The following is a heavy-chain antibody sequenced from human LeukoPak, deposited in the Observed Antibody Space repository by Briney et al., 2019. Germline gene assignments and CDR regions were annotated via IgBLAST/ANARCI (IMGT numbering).Heavy chain of an antibody. Sequence: PSDTLSLTCTVSGGSISSYYWRWIRQPAGRGLEWIGYIYTSGSTNYNPSFKSGGPISVDTPKNQFSLKLSSVTAADTAVYYCARGAHSPTYYDFWSGYYIPWYFDYWGQGTLVTVSS. D-gene: IGHD3-3*01. CDR1: GGSISSYY. V-gene: IGHV4-4*09. J-gene: IGHJ4*02. CDR2: IYTSGST. CDR3: ARGAHSPTYYDFWSGYYIPWYFDY.